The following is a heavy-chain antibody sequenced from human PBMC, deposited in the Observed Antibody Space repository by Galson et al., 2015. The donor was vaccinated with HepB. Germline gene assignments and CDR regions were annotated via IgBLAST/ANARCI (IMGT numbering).Heavy chain of an antibody. Sequence: SVKVSCKASGFTFTSSAAQWVRQARGQRLEWIGWIVVGSGNTNYAQKFQERVTITRDMSTSAAYMELSSLRSEDTAVYYCAADASYYYDSSGYAVGDAFDIWGQGTMVTVSS. V-gene: IGHV1-58*01. CDR2: IVVGSGNT. J-gene: IGHJ3*02. CDR3: AADASYYYDSSGYAVGDAFDI. D-gene: IGHD3-22*01. CDR1: GFTFTSSA.